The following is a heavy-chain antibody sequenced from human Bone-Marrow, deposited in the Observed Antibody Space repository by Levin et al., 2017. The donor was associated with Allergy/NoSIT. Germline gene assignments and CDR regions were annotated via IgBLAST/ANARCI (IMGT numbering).Heavy chain of an antibody. Sequence: SGGSLRLSCAAYGFTFSDYAMHWVRQAPGQGLEWVSVISYNGREKFYADSVTGRFTFSRDNSKNTLYLQMNSLRVEDTAVYYCARDKIVPTGDDNYYYYYGMDVWGQGTTVTVSS. J-gene: IGHJ6*02. D-gene: IGHD5-12*01. V-gene: IGHV3-30*04. CDR2: ISYNGREK. CDR1: GFTFSDYA. CDR3: ARDKIVPTGDDNYYYYYGMDV.